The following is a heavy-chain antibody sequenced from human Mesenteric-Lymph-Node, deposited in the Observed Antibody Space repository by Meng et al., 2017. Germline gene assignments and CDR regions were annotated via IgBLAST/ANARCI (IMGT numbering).Heavy chain of an antibody. J-gene: IGHJ4*02. CDR2: INPSGGST. CDR3: ARGGGSSSYFDY. CDR1: GYTFIAYH. V-gene: IGHV1-46*01. D-gene: IGHD6-6*01. Sequence: ASVKVSCKASGYTFIAYHIHWVRQAPGQGLEWMGIINPSGGSTSYAQKFQGRVTMTRDTSTSTVYMELSSLRSEDTAVYYCARGGGSSSYFDYWGQGTLVTVSS.